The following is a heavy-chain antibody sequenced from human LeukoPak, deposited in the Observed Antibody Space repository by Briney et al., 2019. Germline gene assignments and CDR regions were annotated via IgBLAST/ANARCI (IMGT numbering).Heavy chain of an antibody. Sequence: SETLSLTCTVSGGSISSSSYYWGWIRQPPGKGLEWIGSIYYSGSTYYNPSLKSRVTISVDTSKNQFSLKLSSVTAADTAVYYCARHFTTLGYCSSTSCLINWFDPRGQGTLVTVSS. CDR1: GGSISSSSYY. V-gene: IGHV4-39*01. CDR3: ARHFTTLGYCSSTSCLINWFDP. CDR2: IYYSGST. J-gene: IGHJ5*02. D-gene: IGHD2-2*01.